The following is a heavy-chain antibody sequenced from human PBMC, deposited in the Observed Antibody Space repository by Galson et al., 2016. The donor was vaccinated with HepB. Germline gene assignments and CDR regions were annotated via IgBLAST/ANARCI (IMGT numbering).Heavy chain of an antibody. CDR1: GDTFKNFA. CDR3: GRGRDEGGYYYGAFDV. D-gene: IGHD3-22*01. CDR2: IIPDLDII. V-gene: IGHV1-69*04. Sequence: SVKVSCKASGDTFKNFAFNWVRQAPGQGLDWMGRIIPDLDIINYAPNFQDRVTITADESTNTAYMELSSLRSDDTAVYFCGRGRDEGGYYYGAFDVWGQGALVIVSS. J-gene: IGHJ3*01.